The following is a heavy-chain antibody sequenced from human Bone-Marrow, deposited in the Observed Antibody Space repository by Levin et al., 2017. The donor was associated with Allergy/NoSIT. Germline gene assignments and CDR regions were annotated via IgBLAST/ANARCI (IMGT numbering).Heavy chain of an antibody. CDR2: IKPDGSAT. J-gene: IGHJ4*02. CDR3: ATLYGGNSDY. CDR1: GFAFSTYW. Sequence: GGSLRLSCAPSGFAFSTYWMNWVRQAPGKGLEWVSRIKPDGSATTYADSVKGRFTISRDNAKNTLYLQMNSLRAEDTAVYYCATLYGGNSDYWGQGNVVIVSS. D-gene: IGHD4-23*01. V-gene: IGHV3-74*01.